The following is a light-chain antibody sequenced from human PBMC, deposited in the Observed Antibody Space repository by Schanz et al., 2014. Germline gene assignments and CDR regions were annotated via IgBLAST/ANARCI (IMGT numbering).Light chain of an antibody. J-gene: IGLJ2*01. V-gene: IGLV2-14*02. Sequence: QSALTQPASVSGSPGQSITISCTGTSSDVGSYNLVSWYQQHPGKAPKLMIYEGSKRPSGVSNRFSGSKSGNTASLTVSWLQAEDEAVYYCSSYAGSNNLVFGGGTKLTVL. CDR1: SSDVGSYNL. CDR3: SSYAGSNNLV. CDR2: EGS.